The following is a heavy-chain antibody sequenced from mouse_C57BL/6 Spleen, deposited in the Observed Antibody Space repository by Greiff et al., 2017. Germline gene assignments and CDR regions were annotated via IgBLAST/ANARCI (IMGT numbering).Heavy chain of an antibody. CDR1: GYAFSSSW. CDR3: ARTAVYDYYAMDY. CDR2: IYPGDGDT. D-gene: IGHD2-3*01. Sequence: VQLQQPGPELVKPGASVKISCKASGYAFSSSWMNWVKQRPGKGLGWIGRIYPGDGDTNYNGKFKGKATLTADKSSSTAYMQLSSLTSEDSAVYCCARTAVYDYYAMDYWGQGTSVTVSS. J-gene: IGHJ4*01. V-gene: IGHV1-82*01.